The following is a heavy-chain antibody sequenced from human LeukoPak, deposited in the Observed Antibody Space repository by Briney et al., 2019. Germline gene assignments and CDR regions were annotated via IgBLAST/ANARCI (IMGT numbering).Heavy chain of an antibody. CDR2: IYSGGNT. J-gene: IGHJ4*02. V-gene: IGHV3-66*01. CDR3: AGEGGDNIWGNDFDY. Sequence: GGSLRLSCAASGFSVRNNYMSWIRQAPGKGLEWVSVIYSGGNTYYADSAKGRFTLSRDNSKNTLYLQMNSLRAEDTAVYYCAGEGGDNIWGNDFDYWGQGTLVTVS. D-gene: IGHD3-16*01. CDR1: GFSVRNNY.